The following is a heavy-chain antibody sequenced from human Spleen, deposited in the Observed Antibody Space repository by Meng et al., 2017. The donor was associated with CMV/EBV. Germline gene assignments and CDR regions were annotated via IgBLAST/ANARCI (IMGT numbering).Heavy chain of an antibody. CDR2: SSGSGGST. CDR1: GFTFSSYA. Sequence: GESLKISCAASGFTFSSYAMSWVRQAPGKGLEWVSVSSGSGGSTDYADSVKGRFTISRDSSKNTLYLQMNTLRAEDTAVYYCAKDLRYSYGYIDYWGQGTLVTVSS. V-gene: IGHV3-23*01. CDR3: AKDLRYSYGYIDY. D-gene: IGHD5-18*01. J-gene: IGHJ4*02.